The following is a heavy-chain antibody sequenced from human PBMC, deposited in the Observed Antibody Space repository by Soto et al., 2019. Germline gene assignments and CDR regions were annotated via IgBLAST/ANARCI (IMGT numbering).Heavy chain of an antibody. J-gene: IGHJ5*02. Sequence: VGSLRLSCAASGFTFSSYAMSWVRQAPGKGLEWVSAISGSGGSTYYADSVKGRFTISRDNSKNTLYLQMNSLRAEDTAVYYCAKDQWEDIEAAYNWFDPWGQRTLVTVSS. CDR3: AKDQWEDIEAAYNWFDP. CDR1: GFTFSSYA. V-gene: IGHV3-23*01. CDR2: ISGSGGST. D-gene: IGHD6-13*01.